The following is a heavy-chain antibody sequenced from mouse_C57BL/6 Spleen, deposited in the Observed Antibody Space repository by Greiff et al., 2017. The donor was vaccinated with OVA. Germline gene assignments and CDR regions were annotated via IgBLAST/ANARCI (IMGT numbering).Heavy chain of an antibody. CDR1: GYTFTSYW. V-gene: IGHV1-55*01. D-gene: IGHD2-4*01. Sequence: QVQLQQPGAELVKPGASVKMSCKASGYTFTSYWITWVKQRPGQGLEWIGDIYPGSGSTNYNEKFKSKATLTVDTSSSTAYMQLSSLTSEDSAVYYCARSRGYDYDWFAYWGQGTLVTVSA. J-gene: IGHJ3*01. CDR3: ARSRGYDYDWFAY. CDR2: IYPGSGST.